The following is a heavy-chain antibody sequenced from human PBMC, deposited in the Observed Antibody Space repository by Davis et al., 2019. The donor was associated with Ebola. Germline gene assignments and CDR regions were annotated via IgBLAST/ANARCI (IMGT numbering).Heavy chain of an antibody. CDR3: AKDNRNIWSEV. CDR1: GVTFSNYA. D-gene: IGHD2/OR15-2a*01. CDR2: SNGSGGSR. V-gene: IGHV3-23*01. J-gene: IGHJ3*01. Sequence: AGSLTLSCAASGVTFSNYAMSWARHAPGKGLKWVSYSNGSGGSRYHADPVMGRFTISRDNSKNTLYLQINGLRVEDTEIYYCAKDNRNIWSEVWGQETMVTVSS.